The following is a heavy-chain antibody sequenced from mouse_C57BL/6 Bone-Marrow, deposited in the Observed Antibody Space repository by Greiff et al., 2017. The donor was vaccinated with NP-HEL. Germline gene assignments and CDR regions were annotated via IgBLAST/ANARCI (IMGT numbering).Heavy chain of an antibody. J-gene: IGHJ4*01. Sequence: QVQLKESGAELVKPGASVKISCKASGYAFSSYWMNWVKQRPGKGLEWIGQIYPGDGDTNYNGKFKGKATLTADKSSSTAYMQLSSLTSEDSAVYFCARRGSTMVTCYAMDYWGQGTSVTVSS. CDR3: ARRGSTMVTCYAMDY. CDR2: IYPGDGDT. CDR1: GYAFSSYW. V-gene: IGHV1-80*01. D-gene: IGHD2-2*01.